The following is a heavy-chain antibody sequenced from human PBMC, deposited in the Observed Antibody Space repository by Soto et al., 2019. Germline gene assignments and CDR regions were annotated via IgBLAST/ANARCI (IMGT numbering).Heavy chain of an antibody. J-gene: IGHJ6*02. V-gene: IGHV1-69*13. CDR2: SIPTSGTT. Sequence: SVKVSCKASGDVFRSYGINWVRQAPGQGLEWMGRSIPTSGTTNYAQKFQGRVAITADESTDTVYMELSRLRSEDTAVYFCARVRCFNGLCHTADYGMDVWGQGTTVTVSS. CDR3: ARVRCFNGLCHTADYGMDV. D-gene: IGHD2-8*01. CDR1: GDVFRSYG.